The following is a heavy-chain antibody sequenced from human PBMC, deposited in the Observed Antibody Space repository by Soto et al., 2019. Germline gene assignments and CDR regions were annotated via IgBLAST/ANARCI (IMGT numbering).Heavy chain of an antibody. CDR2: IYHNGKS. J-gene: IGHJ4*02. CDR3: ARGGYWRFDY. D-gene: IGHD3-22*01. Sequence: QVQIQQWGGGLLKPSETQSLSCTVYGGSFSNYAWSWIRQPPGRGLEWIGEIYHNGKSDYNPSLKSRVTIAVDTSKNQFSLKLSSVIAADTAVYFCARGGYWRFDYWGQGALVTVSS. CDR1: GGSFSNYA. V-gene: IGHV4-34*01.